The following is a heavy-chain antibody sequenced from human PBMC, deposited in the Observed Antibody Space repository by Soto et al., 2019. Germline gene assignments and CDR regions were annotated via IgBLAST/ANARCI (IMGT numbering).Heavy chain of an antibody. CDR2: ISYDGSNK. CDR3: ARGTRQLRGPFDP. V-gene: IGHV3-30-3*01. J-gene: IGHJ5*02. CDR1: GFTFSSYA. Sequence: QVQLVESGGGVVQPGRSLRLSCAASGFTFSSYAMHWVRQAPGKGLEWVAVISYDGSNKYYADSVKGRFTISRDNSKNTLYLQMNSLRAEDTAVYYCARGTRQLRGPFDPWGQGTLVTVSS. D-gene: IGHD6-6*01.